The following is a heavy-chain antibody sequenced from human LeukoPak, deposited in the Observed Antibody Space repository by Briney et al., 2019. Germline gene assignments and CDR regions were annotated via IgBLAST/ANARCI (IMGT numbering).Heavy chain of an antibody. J-gene: IGHJ4*02. V-gene: IGHV3-21*01. CDR1: GDSTIGYY. Sequence: ETLSLTCSVSGDSTIGYYWGWIRQPPGKGLEWVSSISSSSSYIYYADSVKGRFTISRDNAKNSLYLQMNSLRAEDTAVYYCARDLSYFDYWGQGTLVTVSS. CDR3: ARDLSYFDY. CDR2: ISSSSSYI.